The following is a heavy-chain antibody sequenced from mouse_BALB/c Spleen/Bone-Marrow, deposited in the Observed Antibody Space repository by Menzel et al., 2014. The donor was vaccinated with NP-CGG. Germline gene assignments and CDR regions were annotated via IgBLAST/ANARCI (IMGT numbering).Heavy chain of an antibody. Sequence: EVKLEESGAELVKPGASVKLSCTASGFNIKDTYMHWVKQRPEQGLEWIGRIDPANGYTKFDPKFQGKATITADTSSNTAYLQLSSLTSEDTVVYYCARGTTVVPYYAMDYWGQGTSVTVSS. V-gene: IGHV14-3*02. CDR2: IDPANGYT. CDR1: GFNIKDTY. D-gene: IGHD1-1*01. J-gene: IGHJ4*01. CDR3: ARGTTVVPYYAMDY.